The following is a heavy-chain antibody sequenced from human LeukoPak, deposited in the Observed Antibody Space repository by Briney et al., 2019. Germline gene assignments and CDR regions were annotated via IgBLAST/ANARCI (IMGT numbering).Heavy chain of an antibody. V-gene: IGHV1-69*06. CDR3: ARDAGDRHAFDI. Sequence: SVRVSCKASGGTFSSYAISWVRQAPGQGLEWMGGIIPIFGTANYAQKFQGRVTITADKSTSTAYMELSSLRSEDTAVYYCARDAGDRHAFDIWGQGTMVTVSS. CDR1: GGTFSSYA. D-gene: IGHD1-26*01. CDR2: IIPIFGTA. J-gene: IGHJ3*02.